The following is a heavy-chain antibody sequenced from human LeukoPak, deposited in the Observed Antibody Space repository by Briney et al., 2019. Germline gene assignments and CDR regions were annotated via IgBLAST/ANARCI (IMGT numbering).Heavy chain of an antibody. CDR2: IYYSGST. V-gene: IGHV4-59*01. D-gene: IGHD5-18*01. CDR1: GGSISSYY. CDR3: ARVRYSYGQYLDY. Sequence: PSETLSLTCTVSGGSISSYYWSWIRQPPGKGLEWIGYIYYSGSTNYNPSLKSRVTISVDTSKNQFSLKLSSVTAADTAVYYCARVRYSYGQYLDYWGQGTLVTVSS. J-gene: IGHJ4*02.